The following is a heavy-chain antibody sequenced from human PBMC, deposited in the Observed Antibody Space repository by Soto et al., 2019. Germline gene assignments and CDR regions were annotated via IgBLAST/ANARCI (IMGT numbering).Heavy chain of an antibody. V-gene: IGHV1-18*01. Sequence: ASVKVSCKASGYTXTSYAMHWVRQAPGQRLEWMGWISAYNGNTNYAQKLQGRVTMTTDTSTSTAYMELRSLRSDDTAVYYCARDPDIVATTYNWFDPWGQGTLVTVSS. CDR1: GYTXTSYA. D-gene: IGHD5-12*01. CDR2: ISAYNGNT. CDR3: ARDPDIVATTYNWFDP. J-gene: IGHJ5*02.